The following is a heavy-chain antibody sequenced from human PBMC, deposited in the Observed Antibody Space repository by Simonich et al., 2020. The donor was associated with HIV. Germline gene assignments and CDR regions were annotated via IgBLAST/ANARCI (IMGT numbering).Heavy chain of an antibody. CDR2: ISISSSYK. J-gene: IGHJ4*02. Sequence: EVQLVESGVGLVKPGGSLRLSFAASGFTFRSYNMNCVRQAPGKGLEWVSSISISSSYKYYSDSVKGRFTISRDNAKNSLYLQMNSLRAEDTAVYYCARDGRKGSSTSCSDYWGQGTLVTVSS. CDR3: ARDGRKGSSTSCSDY. D-gene: IGHD2-2*01. V-gene: IGHV3-21*01. CDR1: GFTFRSYN.